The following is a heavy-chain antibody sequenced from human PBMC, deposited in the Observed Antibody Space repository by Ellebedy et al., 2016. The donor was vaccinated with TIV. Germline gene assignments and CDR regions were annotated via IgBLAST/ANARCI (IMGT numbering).Heavy chain of an antibody. CDR1: GFTFNNAW. CDR3: TRDHFQIPPGAMDV. Sequence: GESLKISCGASGFTFNNAWFNWVRRAPGKGLEWVGRIRRTTDGGATDLAAPVKGRFAISRDDSRNTLFLQMDTLKTEDSAVYFCTRDHFQIPPGAMDVWGQGTPVIVSS. D-gene: IGHD2/OR15-2a*01. V-gene: IGHV3-15*07. J-gene: IGHJ6*02. CDR2: IRRTTDGGAT.